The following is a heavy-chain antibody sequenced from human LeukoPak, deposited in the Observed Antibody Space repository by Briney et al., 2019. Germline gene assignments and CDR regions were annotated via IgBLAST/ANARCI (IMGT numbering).Heavy chain of an antibody. CDR3: AKSTGYSTTGRDFDS. CDR1: GFTFSSYA. V-gene: IGHV3-23*01. J-gene: IGHJ4*02. D-gene: IGHD6-13*01. Sequence: GGSLRLSCAASGFTFSSYAMSWVRQAPGKGLEWVSDISGGGATTFYADSVKGRFTISRDNSKDTLYLQLSSLRAEDTAVYYCAKSTGYSTTGRDFDSWGRGTLVTVSS. CDR2: ISGGGATT.